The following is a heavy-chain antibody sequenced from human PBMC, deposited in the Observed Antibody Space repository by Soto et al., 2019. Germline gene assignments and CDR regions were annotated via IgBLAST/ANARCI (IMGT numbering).Heavy chain of an antibody. J-gene: IGHJ4*02. CDR2: ISSRGGNT. Sequence: GSLRLSCAASGFTFSNFAMSWVRQAAGKGPEWVSAISSRGGNTYYADSVKGRFTISRDNSKNTLYLQMNSLRAEDTALYYCARDHGGKYYDILTGIPFDYWGQGTLVTVSS. V-gene: IGHV3-23*01. CDR3: ARDHGGKYYDILTGIPFDY. CDR1: GFTFSNFA. D-gene: IGHD3-9*01.